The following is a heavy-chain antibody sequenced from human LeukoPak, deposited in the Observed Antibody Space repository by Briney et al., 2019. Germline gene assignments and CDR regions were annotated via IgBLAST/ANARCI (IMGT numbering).Heavy chain of an antibody. CDR3: AKGDGGWYGYFDY. D-gene: IGHD6-19*01. Sequence: PGGSRRLSCAASGFTFSSYAMSWVRQAPGKGLEWVSAISGSGGSTYYADSVKGRFTISRDNSKNTLYLQMNSLRAEDTAVYYCAKGDGGWYGYFDYWGQGTLVTVSS. CDR2: ISGSGGST. V-gene: IGHV3-23*01. J-gene: IGHJ4*02. CDR1: GFTFSSYA.